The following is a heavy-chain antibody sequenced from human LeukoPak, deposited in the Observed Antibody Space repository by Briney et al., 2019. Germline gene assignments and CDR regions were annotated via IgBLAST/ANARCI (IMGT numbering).Heavy chain of an antibody. CDR3: ARDRWAVTHPNPNWFYP. Sequence: GGSQSLLRVASGFPSTTYSLNLVSQAPGKGLEWVSSISSSSTYIFYADSVKVRFTISRDNAKNSLYLQMNSLRAEDTAVYYCARDRWAVTHPNPNWFYPWGQGTLVTVSS. V-gene: IGHV3-21*06. CDR1: GFPSTTYS. D-gene: IGHD4-17*01. CDR2: ISSSSTYI. J-gene: IGHJ5*02.